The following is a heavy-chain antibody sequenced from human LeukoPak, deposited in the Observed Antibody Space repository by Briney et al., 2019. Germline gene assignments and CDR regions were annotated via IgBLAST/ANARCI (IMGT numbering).Heavy chain of an antibody. CDR2: INPNSGDT. CDR3: ASGRDYGDERGAFDI. V-gene: IGHV1-2*02. D-gene: IGHD4-17*01. CDR1: GYTFTGFY. Sequence: ASVKVSCKASGYTFTGFYIHWVRQAPGQGLEWMGWINPNSGDTNYAQKFQGRVTMTRDTSISTAYMELSRLGSDDTAVYYCASGRDYGDERGAFDIWGQGTMLTVSS. J-gene: IGHJ3*02.